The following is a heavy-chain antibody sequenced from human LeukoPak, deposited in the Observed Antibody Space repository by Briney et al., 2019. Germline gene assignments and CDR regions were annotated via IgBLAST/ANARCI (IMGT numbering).Heavy chain of an antibody. CDR1: GFTFRDAG. CDR2: IRSETDGGTT. J-gene: IGHJ4*02. Sequence: GGSLRLSCAASGFTFRDAGMGWVRQAPGKGLEWVGRIRSETDGGTTDYAAPVKGRFTISRDDSKSTVYLQMSSLKTEDTAVYFCAHRDTAMVRVDYWGQGTLVTVSS. V-gene: IGHV3-15*01. D-gene: IGHD5-18*01. CDR3: AHRDTAMVRVDY.